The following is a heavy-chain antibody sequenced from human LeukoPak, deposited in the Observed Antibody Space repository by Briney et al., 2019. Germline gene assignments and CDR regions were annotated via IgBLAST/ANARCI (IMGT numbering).Heavy chain of an antibody. V-gene: IGHV1-46*01. CDR2: INPRGGST. Sequence: ASVKVSCKASGYTFTRYYMHWVRQAPGQGPEWMGIINPRGGSTDYSQKFQGRITMTSDTSTSTVYMELSSLRSDDTAVYFCARVGSAAATADYWGQGTLVTVSS. D-gene: IGHD6-25*01. CDR1: GYTFTRYY. J-gene: IGHJ4*02. CDR3: ARVGSAAATADY.